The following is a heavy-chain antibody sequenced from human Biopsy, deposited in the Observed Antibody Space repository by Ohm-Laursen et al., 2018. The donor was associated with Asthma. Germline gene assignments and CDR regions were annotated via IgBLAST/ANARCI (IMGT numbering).Heavy chain of an antibody. CDR3: ARGQKSAGDRWFDP. V-gene: IGHV1-2*06. J-gene: IGHJ5*02. CDR1: GYTFIGCH. CDR2: INPNSGGT. Sequence: ASVKVSCKASGYTFIGCHIHWMRQAPGQGLEWMGRINPNSGGTNYAQKFQGRVTMTRDTSISTAYMEVSRLRSDDTAVYSCARGQKSAGDRWFDPWGQGTLVTVSS. D-gene: IGHD6-13*01.